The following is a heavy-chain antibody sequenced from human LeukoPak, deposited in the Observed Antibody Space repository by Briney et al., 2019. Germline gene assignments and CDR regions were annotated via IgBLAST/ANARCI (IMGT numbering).Heavy chain of an antibody. CDR3: ARGQLRLGELSSRPYNWFDP. CDR2: INHSGST. V-gene: IGHV4-34*01. J-gene: IGHJ5*02. CDR1: GGSFSGYY. Sequence: PSETLSLTCAVYGGSFSGYYWSWIRQPPGKGLEWIGEINHSGSTNYNPSLKSRVTISVDTSKNQFSLKLSSVTAADTAVYYCARGQLRLGELSSRPYNWFDPWGQGTLVTVSS. D-gene: IGHD3-16*02.